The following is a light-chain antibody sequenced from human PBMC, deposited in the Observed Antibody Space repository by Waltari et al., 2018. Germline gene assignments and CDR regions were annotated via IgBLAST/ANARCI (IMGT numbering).Light chain of an antibody. CDR1: QSVLYNSDNKNY. CDR3: QQYYGTPPT. J-gene: IGKJ1*01. CDR2: WAS. V-gene: IGKV4-1*01. Sequence: DIVMTQSPDSLSVSLGERATINCKYRQSVLYNSDNKNYLAWYQQKPGQPPKLLIYWASTRESGVPDRFSGSGSGTDFTLTISSLQAEDVAVYYCQQYYGTPPTFGQGTKVEIK.